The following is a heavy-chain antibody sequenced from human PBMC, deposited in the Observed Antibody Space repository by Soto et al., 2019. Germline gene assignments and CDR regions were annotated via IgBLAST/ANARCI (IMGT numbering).Heavy chain of an antibody. Sequence: PSETLSLTCAVSGGSISSSNWWSWVRQPPGKGLEWIGEIYHSGSTNYNPSLKSRVTISVDKSKNQFSLKLSSVTAADTAVYYCARWLERAVPTSRLVSGFDYWGQGTLVTVSS. D-gene: IGHD6-19*01. V-gene: IGHV4-4*02. CDR1: GGSISSSNW. CDR2: IYHSGST. CDR3: ARWLERAVPTSRLVSGFDY. J-gene: IGHJ4*02.